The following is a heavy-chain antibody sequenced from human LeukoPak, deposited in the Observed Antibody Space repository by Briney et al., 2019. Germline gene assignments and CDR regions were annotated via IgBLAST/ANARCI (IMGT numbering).Heavy chain of an antibody. CDR1: GGSISSSSYY. V-gene: IGHV4-39*01. D-gene: IGHD2-2*01. Sequence: SETLSLTCTVSGGSISSSSYYWGWIRQPPGKGLEWIGSIYYSGSTYYNPSLKSRVTISVDTSKNQFSMKLSSVTAADTAVYYCARPMGYCSSTSCHPHAFDIWGQGTMVTVSS. CDR2: IYYSGST. CDR3: ARPMGYCSSTSCHPHAFDI. J-gene: IGHJ3*02.